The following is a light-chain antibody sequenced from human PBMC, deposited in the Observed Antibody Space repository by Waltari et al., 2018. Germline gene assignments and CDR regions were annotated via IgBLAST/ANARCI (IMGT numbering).Light chain of an antibody. CDR1: RRDVGTYKY. J-gene: IGLJ3*02. CDR2: DVS. CDR3: CSYTVSNTLL. V-gene: IGLV2-11*01. Sequence: QSALTQPRSVSGSPGQSVTISCTGTRRDVGTYKYVSWHQQHPGQAPKLIIFDVSKRPSGVPDRFSGSKSGDTASLTISGLQAEDEADYYCCSYTVSNTLLFGGGTKLTVL.